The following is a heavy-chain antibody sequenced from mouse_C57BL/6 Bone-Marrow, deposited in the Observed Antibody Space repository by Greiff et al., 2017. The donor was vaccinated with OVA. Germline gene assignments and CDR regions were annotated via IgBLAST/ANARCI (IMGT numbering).Heavy chain of an antibody. Sequence: QVHVKQSGPELVRPGVSVKISCKGSGYTFTDYAMHWVKQSHAKSLEWIGVISTYYGDASYNQKFKDKATMTVDKSSSTAYMELARLTSEDSAVYYCARSLIYYYEFAYWGQGTLVTVSA. J-gene: IGHJ3*01. CDR2: ISTYYGDA. D-gene: IGHD1-1*01. V-gene: IGHV1-67*01. CDR3: ARSLIYYYEFAY. CDR1: GYTFTDYA.